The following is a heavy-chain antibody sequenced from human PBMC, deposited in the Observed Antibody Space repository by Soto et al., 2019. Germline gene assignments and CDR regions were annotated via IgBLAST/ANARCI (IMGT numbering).Heavy chain of an antibody. V-gene: IGHV3-23*01. D-gene: IGHD4-17*01. CDR2: ISGSGRST. Sequence: PGGSLRLSCAASGFTFSTYAMSWVRQAPGKGLEWVSTISGSGRSTYYADSVRGRFTISRDNSKNTLYLQMNSLRAEDTAVYYCAKARGTYGGFDYWGQGTLVTVSS. J-gene: IGHJ4*02. CDR3: AKARGTYGGFDY. CDR1: GFTFSTYA.